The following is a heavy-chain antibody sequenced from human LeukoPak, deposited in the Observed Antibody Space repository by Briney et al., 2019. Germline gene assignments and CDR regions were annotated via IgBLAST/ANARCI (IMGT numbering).Heavy chain of an antibody. D-gene: IGHD5-24*01. V-gene: IGHV4-34*01. Sequence: SETLSLTCAVYGGSFSGYYWSWIRQPPGKGLEWIGEINHSGSTNYNPSLKSRVTISVDTSKNQFSLKLSSVTAADTAVYYCAGRRRWLQFSYFDYWGQGTLVTVSS. CDR2: INHSGST. CDR3: AGRRRWLQFSYFDY. CDR1: GGSFSGYY. J-gene: IGHJ4*02.